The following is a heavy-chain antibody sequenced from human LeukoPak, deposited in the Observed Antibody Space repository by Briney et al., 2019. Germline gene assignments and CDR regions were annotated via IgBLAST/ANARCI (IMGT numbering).Heavy chain of an antibody. D-gene: IGHD6-19*01. V-gene: IGHV1-69*01. CDR1: GGTFSSYA. Sequence: SVKVSCKASGGTFSSYAISWVRQAPGQGLEWMGEIIPIFGTANYAQKFQGRVTITADESTSTAYMELSSLRSEDTAVYYCARGTPPGIAVAGTGDWFDPWGQGTLVTVSS. CDR2: IIPIFGTA. J-gene: IGHJ5*02. CDR3: ARGTPPGIAVAGTGDWFDP.